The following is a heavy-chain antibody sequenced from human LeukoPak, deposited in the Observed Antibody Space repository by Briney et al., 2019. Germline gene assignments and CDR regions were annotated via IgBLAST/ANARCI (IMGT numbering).Heavy chain of an antibody. Sequence: NTSETLSLTCTVSGGSISSGDYYWSWIRQPPGKGLEWIGYIYYSGSTYYNPSLKSRVTISVDTSKNQFSLKLSSVTAADTAVYYCARVRFDYDILTGYFRPALFDYWGQGTLVTVSS. CDR3: ARVRFDYDILTGYFRPALFDY. J-gene: IGHJ4*02. D-gene: IGHD3-9*01. CDR1: GGSISSGDYY. CDR2: IYYSGST. V-gene: IGHV4-30-4*01.